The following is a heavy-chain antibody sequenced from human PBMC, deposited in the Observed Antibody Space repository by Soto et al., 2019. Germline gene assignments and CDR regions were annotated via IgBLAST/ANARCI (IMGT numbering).Heavy chain of an antibody. D-gene: IGHD2-2*01. V-gene: IGHV4-61*01. CDR2: IYYSGST. Sequence: FETLSLTWSVSGGSVSSGSFYWSWFRQPPGKGLEWIGYIYYSGSTIYNASQKSRVTISVDTSKNQFSLRPSSVTAPAAAVYYWARVRHCYDDALEIWGQGTMVTVSS. J-gene: IGHJ3*02. CDR1: GGSVSSGSFY. CDR3: ARVRHCYDDALEI.